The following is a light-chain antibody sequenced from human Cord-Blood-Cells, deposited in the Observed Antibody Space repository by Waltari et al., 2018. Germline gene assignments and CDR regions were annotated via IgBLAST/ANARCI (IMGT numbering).Light chain of an antibody. CDR3: QQYGSSPPWT. CDR2: GAS. CDR1: QSVSSSY. J-gene: IGKJ1*01. Sequence: ELVLKQSPGTLSLSHGERATLSCRASQSVSSSYLAWYQQKPGQAPRLLIYGASSRATGIPDRFSGSGSGTDFTLTISRLEPEDFAVYYCQQYGSSPPWTFGQGTKVEIK. V-gene: IGKV3-20*01.